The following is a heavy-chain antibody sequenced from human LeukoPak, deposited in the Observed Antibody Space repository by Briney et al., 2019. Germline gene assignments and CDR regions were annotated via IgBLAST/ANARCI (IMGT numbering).Heavy chain of an antibody. CDR1: GFTFSSYW. J-gene: IGHJ3*02. CDR3: ARASSGSYPHAFDI. V-gene: IGHV3-74*01. Sequence: GGSLRLSCAASGFTFSSYWMHWVRQAPGKGLVWVSRINSDGSSTSYADSVKGRFTISRDNSKNTLYLQMNSLRAEDTAVYYCARASSGSYPHAFDIWGQGTMVTVSS. CDR2: INSDGSST. D-gene: IGHD1-26*01.